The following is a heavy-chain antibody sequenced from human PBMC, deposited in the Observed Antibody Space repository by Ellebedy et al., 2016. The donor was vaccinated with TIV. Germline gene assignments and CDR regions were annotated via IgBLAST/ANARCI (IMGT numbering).Heavy chain of an antibody. D-gene: IGHD7-27*01. CDR3: GTSALNWGPDGFDI. V-gene: IGHV3-66*01. Sequence: GGSLRLSCAASGFTVSRNYMSWVRQAPGKGLEWVSVIYSGGTTYYADSVKGRFTISTDNSKNILYLQMNSLRVEDTAVYYCGTSALNWGPDGFDIWGQGTMVTVSS. CDR1: GFTVSRNY. J-gene: IGHJ3*02. CDR2: IYSGGTT.